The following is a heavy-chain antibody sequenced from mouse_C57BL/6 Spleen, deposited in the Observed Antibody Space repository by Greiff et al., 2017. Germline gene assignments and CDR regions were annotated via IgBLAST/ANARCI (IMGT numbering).Heavy chain of an antibody. CDR2: ISDGGSYT. CDR3: ARDRGSSSDY. CDR1: GFTFSSYA. D-gene: IGHD1-1*01. V-gene: IGHV5-4*01. Sequence: EVKLVESGGGLVEPGGSLKLSCAASGFTFSSYAMSWVRQTPEKRLEWVATISDGGSYTYYPDNVKGRFTISRDNAKNNLYLQMSHLKSEDTAMYYCARDRGSSSDYWGQGTTLTVSS. J-gene: IGHJ2*01.